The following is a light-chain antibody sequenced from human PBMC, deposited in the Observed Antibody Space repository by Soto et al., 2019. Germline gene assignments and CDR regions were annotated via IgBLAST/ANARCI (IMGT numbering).Light chain of an antibody. CDR1: QSISSY. V-gene: IGKV1-39*01. CDR2: AAS. J-gene: IGKJ5*01. Sequence: DIQMTQSPLSLSASVGDRVTITCRASQSISSYLNWYQQKPGKAPKLLIYAASSLQSGVPARFSGSGSGTDFTLTISSLQPEDFVTYYCQQSYSTPITFGQGRRLEIK. CDR3: QQSYSTPIT.